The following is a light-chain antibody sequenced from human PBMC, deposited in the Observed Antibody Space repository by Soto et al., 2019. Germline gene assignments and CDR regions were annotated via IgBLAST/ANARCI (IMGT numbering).Light chain of an antibody. V-gene: IGKV3-20*01. J-gene: IGKJ1*01. CDR2: GAS. Sequence: EIALTQYPGTLSLSPGERATLSCRASQSVTANYLAWYQQKPGQAPRLLIYGASIGATGIPDRFSGSGSGKDFTLTISRLEPEDFAVYYCLQYGVPLWTFGQGTKVEIK. CDR3: LQYGVPLWT. CDR1: QSVTANY.